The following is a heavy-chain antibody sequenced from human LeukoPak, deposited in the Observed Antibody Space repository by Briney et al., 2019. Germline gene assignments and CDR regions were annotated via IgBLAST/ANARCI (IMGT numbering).Heavy chain of an antibody. V-gene: IGHV4-34*01. D-gene: IGHD4/OR15-4a*01. Sequence: PSETLSLTCAVYGGSFSGYYWSWIRQPPGKGLEWIGEINHSGSTNYNPSLKSRVTISVDTSKNQFSLKLSSVTAADTAVYYCATDPPYGGYYFQYYMDVWGKGTTVTVSS. J-gene: IGHJ6*03. CDR2: INHSGST. CDR1: GGSFSGYY. CDR3: ATDPPYGGYYFQYYMDV.